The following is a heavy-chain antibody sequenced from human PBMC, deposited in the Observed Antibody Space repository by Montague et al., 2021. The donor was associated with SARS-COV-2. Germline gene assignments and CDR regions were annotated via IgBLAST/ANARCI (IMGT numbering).Heavy chain of an antibody. CDR3: ARALIMITFGGVIAHWFDP. CDR2: IYYSGST. V-gene: IGHV4-39*07. Sequence: SETLSLTCTVSGGSISSSSYYWGWIRQPPGKGLEWIGSIYYSGSTYYNPPLKSRVTISVDTSKNQFSLKLSSVTAADTAVYYCARALIMITFGGVIAHWFDPWGQGTLVTVSS. CDR1: GGSISSSSYY. J-gene: IGHJ5*02. D-gene: IGHD3-16*02.